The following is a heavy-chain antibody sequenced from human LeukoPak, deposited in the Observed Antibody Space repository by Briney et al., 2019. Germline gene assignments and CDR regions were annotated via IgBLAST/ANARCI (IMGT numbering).Heavy chain of an antibody. J-gene: IGHJ4*02. V-gene: IGHV3-23*01. D-gene: IGHD4-17*01. CDR1: GFTFSSYA. CDR3: AKQNGDPGGFDY. CDR2: ISGSGGST. Sequence: GGSLRLSCAASGFTFSSYAMSWVRQAPGKGLEWVSAISGSGGSTYYADSAKGRFTISRDNSKNTLYLQMNSLRAEDTAVYYCAKQNGDPGGFDYWGQGTLVTVSS.